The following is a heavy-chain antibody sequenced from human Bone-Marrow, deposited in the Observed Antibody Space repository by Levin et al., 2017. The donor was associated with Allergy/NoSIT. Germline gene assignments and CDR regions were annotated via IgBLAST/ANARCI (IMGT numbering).Heavy chain of an antibody. Sequence: ETLSLTCAASGFSFNNAWMNWVRQAPGKGLEWIGRIKSKKDGGTADYAAPVKGRFTISRDDSKNTLYLQMNRMKREETAVYICITDDTGQDWGYWGQGTLVTVS. J-gene: IGHJ4*02. CDR2: IKSKKDGGTA. CDR3: ITDDTGQDWGY. V-gene: IGHV3-15*01. D-gene: IGHD7-27*01. CDR1: GFSFNNAW.